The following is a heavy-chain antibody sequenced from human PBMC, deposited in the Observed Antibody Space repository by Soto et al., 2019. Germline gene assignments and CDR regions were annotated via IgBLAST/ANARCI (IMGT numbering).Heavy chain of an antibody. CDR1: GYGFSSSW. V-gene: IGHV5-51*01. J-gene: IGHJ5*02. CDR2: VYPGDSET. CDR3: TNTGGGYVIGGYYGGNYGS. D-gene: IGHD3-22*01. Sequence: PGESLKISCQASGYGFSSSWIAWVRHSPGKGLEWMGIVYPGDSETRYSPSFRGQVTFSADTSTNTAFLQWSRLKASDSGIYYYTNTGGGYVIGGYYGGNYGSWARGTLVTILL.